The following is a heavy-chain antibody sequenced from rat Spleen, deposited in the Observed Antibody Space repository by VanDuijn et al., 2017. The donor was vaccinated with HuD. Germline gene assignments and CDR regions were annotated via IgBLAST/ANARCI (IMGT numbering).Heavy chain of an antibody. V-gene: IGHV2-43*01. CDR2: MWTGGSK. D-gene: IGHD1-6*01. J-gene: IGHJ2*01. Sequence: QVQLKESGPGLVQPSQTLSLTCTVSGFSLTRYHVTWVRQPPGKGLQWMGVMWTGGSKSYNSLLKSRLSISRDISKSQVFLRMSSLQTEDTATYYCARDAGILRYWGQGVMVTVSS. CDR1: GFSLTRYH. CDR3: ARDAGILRY.